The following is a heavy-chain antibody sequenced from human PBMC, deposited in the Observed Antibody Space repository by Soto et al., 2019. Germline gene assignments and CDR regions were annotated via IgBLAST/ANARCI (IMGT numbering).Heavy chain of an antibody. CDR3: ARVTRIAAAADFDY. J-gene: IGHJ4*02. CDR1: GYTFTSYA. Sequence: QVQLVQSGAEVKKPGASVKVSCKASGYTFTSYAMHWVRQAPGQRLEWMGWINAGNGNTKYSQKFQGRVTITRDTSASTAYMELSSLRSEDTAVYYCARVTRIAAAADFDYLGQGTLVTVSS. V-gene: IGHV1-3*01. CDR2: INAGNGNT. D-gene: IGHD6-13*01.